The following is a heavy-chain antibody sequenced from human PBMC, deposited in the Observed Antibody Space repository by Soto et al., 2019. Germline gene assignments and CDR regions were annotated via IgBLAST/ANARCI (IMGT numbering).Heavy chain of an antibody. CDR3: ARGIWLRSSFDS. CDR2: INHSGST. V-gene: IGHV4-34*01. D-gene: IGHD5-12*01. J-gene: IGHJ4*02. CDR1: GGSFNGYY. Sequence: PSETLSLTCAVYGGSFNGYYWSWIRQPPGKGLEWIGEINHSGSTNYNPSLKSRVTISVDTSKNQFSLKLSSVTAADTAVYYCARGIWLRSSFDSWGQGTLVTVS.